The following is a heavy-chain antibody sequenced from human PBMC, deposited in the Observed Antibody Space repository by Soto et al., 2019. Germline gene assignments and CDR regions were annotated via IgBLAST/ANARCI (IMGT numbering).Heavy chain of an antibody. D-gene: IGHD6-6*01. CDR2: IIPIFGTA. V-gene: IGHV1-69*01. J-gene: IGHJ4*02. CDR3: ASSADIAAPFDY. CDR1: GGTFSSYS. Sequence: QVQLVQSGAEVKKPGASVKVSCKASGGTFSSYSISWARQAPGQGLEWMGGIIPIFGTANYAQKFQGRVTIAADESTSTAYMELISLRSEDTAVYYCASSADIAAPFDYWGQGTLVTVSS.